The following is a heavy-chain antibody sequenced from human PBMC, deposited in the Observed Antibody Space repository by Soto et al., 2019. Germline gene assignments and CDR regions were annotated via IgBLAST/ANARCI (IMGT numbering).Heavy chain of an antibody. CDR1: GFTFSSYG. V-gene: IGHV3-30*18. CDR2: ISYDGSNK. Sequence: GGSLRLSCAASGFTFSSYGMHWVRQAPGKGLEWVAVISYDGSNKYYADSVKGRFTISRDNSKNTLYLQMNSLRAEDTAVYYCAKDLSAYYYDSSGAKYGMDVWGQGTTVTVSS. CDR3: AKDLSAYYYDSSGAKYGMDV. J-gene: IGHJ6*02. D-gene: IGHD3-22*01.